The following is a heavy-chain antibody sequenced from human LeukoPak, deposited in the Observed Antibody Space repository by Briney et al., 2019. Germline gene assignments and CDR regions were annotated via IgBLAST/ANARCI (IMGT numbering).Heavy chain of an antibody. Sequence: SETLSLTCTVSGGSISSYQWSWIRQPPGKGLEWIGYIYYSGSTYYNPSLKSRVTISVDTSKNQFSLKLSSVTAADTAVYYCARVSGAGYNSRGYFDYWGQGTLVTVSS. D-gene: IGHD5-24*01. CDR1: GGSISSYQ. CDR2: IYYSGST. CDR3: ARVSGAGYNSRGYFDY. V-gene: IGHV4-59*01. J-gene: IGHJ4*02.